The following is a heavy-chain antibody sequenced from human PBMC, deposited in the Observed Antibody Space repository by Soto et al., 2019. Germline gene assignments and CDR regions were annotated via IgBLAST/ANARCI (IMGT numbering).Heavy chain of an antibody. CDR1: GFTVSSYY. J-gene: IGHJ4*02. CDR2: IYTGGST. V-gene: IGHV3-53*01. Sequence: EVQLVESGGGLIQPGGPLRLSCAASGFTVSSYYMSWVRQAPGKGLECVSVIYTGGSTYYADSVQGRFTISSDNSRNTLNLQMDSVRAEDTAVYYCARGSNTAYDWDYWGQGTLVTVSS. CDR3: ARGSNTAYDWDY. D-gene: IGHD5-12*01.